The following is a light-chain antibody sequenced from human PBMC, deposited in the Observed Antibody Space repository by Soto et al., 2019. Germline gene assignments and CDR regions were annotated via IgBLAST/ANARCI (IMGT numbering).Light chain of an antibody. J-gene: IGLJ1*01. Sequence: QSALTQPASVSGSPGQSITISCTGTSSDVGGSNYVSWYQQHPGKAPKLMIYDVTYRPSGVSNRFSGSKSGKTASLTISGLQAEDDSDYYCRSPTTSSFLGSVFVTGPLVTVL. CDR1: SSDVGGSNY. V-gene: IGLV2-14*03. CDR2: DVT. CDR3: RSPTTSSFLGSV.